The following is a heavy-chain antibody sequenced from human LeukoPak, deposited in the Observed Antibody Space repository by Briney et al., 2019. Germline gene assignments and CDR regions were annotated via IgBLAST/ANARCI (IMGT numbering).Heavy chain of an antibody. CDR1: GFTFSSYA. V-gene: IGHV3-30*04. CDR2: ISYDGSNK. D-gene: IGHD3-3*01. CDR3: VTCLGSGYYFDY. J-gene: IGHJ4*02. Sequence: GGSLRLSCAAPGFTFSSYAMHWVRQAPGEGLEWVALISYDGSNKFYADAVKGRFTISRDNSKNTLYLQMSSLRPEDTAVYYCVTCLGSGYYFDYWGQGTLVTVSS.